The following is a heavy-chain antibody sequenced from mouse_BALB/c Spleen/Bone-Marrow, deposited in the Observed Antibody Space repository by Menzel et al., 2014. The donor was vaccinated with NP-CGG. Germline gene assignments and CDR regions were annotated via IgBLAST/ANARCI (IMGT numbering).Heavy chain of an antibody. Sequence: VQLQESGPDLVRPGSSVKMSCKASDYTFTTYWMHWVKQRPGQGLEWIGMIDPSTSETRLNQKFKDKATLIVDKSSNTAYMQLSSLTSEDSAVYYCARRTLAMDYWGQGTSVTVSS. CDR2: IDPSTSET. V-gene: IGHV1-74*04. CDR3: ARRTLAMDY. CDR1: DYTFTTYW. J-gene: IGHJ4*01.